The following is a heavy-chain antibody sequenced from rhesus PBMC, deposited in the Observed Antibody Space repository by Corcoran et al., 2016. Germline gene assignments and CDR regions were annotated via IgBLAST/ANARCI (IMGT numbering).Heavy chain of an antibody. Sequence: QVQLQESGPGLVKPSETLSLTCAVSGASISSYWWHCIRQPPGKGREWIWEINGKRGGTNNNPDLKRRVNIEKDAAKNQCSLKRSSVTAADTAVYYRARGYWTSTTCDMGGISALDVWGRGVLVTVSS. CDR1: GASISSYW. D-gene: IGHD2-2*01. CDR3: ARGYWTSTTCDMGGISALDV. J-gene: IGHJ5-2*02. CDR2: INGKRGGT. V-gene: IGHV4-80*01.